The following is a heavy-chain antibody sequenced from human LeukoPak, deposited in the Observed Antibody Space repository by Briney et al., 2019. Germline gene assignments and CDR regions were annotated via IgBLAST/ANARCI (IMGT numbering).Heavy chain of an antibody. CDR1: GFTFSSYE. CDR2: TSSSGYTI. Sequence: GGSLRLSCAASGFTFSSYEMNWVRQAPGKGLEGVSYTSSSGYTIYYADSVKGRFTTSRDNTKNSLILQMNSLRAEDTAVYYCARWAAVGTTYYQYGMDVWGQGTTVTVSS. J-gene: IGHJ6*02. CDR3: ARWAAVGTTYYQYGMDV. D-gene: IGHD6-13*01. V-gene: IGHV3-48*03.